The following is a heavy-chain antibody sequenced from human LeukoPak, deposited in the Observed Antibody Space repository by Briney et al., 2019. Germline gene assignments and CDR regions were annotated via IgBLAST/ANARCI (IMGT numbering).Heavy chain of an antibody. V-gene: IGHV3-48*01. D-gene: IGHD5-24*01. CDR1: GFTFSSYS. CDR3: AKDRDGYNTDFDY. J-gene: IGHJ4*02. Sequence: GGSLRLSCAASGFTFSSYSMNWVRQAPGKGLEWVSYISFSSSTIYYADSVKGRFTISRDNAKNSVSLQMNSLRAGDTAVYYCAKDRDGYNTDFDYWGQGTLVTVSS. CDR2: ISFSSSTI.